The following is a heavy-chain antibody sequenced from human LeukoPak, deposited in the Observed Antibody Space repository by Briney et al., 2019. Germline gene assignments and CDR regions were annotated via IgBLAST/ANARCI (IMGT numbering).Heavy chain of an antibody. Sequence: SETLSLTCTVSGGSISPYHWSWLRQPPGKGLEWIGFISYSGSTTYNPSLKSRVTISVDASKNQFSLKLSSVTAADTAVYYCARGYYYDSSGYADWFDPWGQGTLVTVSS. V-gene: IGHV4-59*01. CDR3: ARGYYYDSSGYADWFDP. J-gene: IGHJ5*02. CDR2: ISYSGST. CDR1: GGSISPYH. D-gene: IGHD3-22*01.